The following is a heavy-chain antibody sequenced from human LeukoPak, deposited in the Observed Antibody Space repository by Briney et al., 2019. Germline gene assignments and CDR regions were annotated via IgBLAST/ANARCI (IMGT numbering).Heavy chain of an antibody. CDR3: ARDGGSGWFFRY. CDR2: IYSDNT. J-gene: IGHJ4*02. V-gene: IGHV3-53*01. CDR1: GFTVSSNS. Sequence: PGGSLRLSCTVSGFTVSSNSMSWVRQAPGKGLEWVSFIYSDNTHYSDSVKGRFTISRDNSKNTLYLQMNSLRAEDTAVYYCARDGGSGWFFRYWGQGTLVTVSS. D-gene: IGHD6-19*01.